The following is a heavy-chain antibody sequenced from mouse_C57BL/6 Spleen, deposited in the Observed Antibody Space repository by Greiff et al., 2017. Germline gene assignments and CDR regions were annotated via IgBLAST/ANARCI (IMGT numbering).Heavy chain of an antibody. CDR3: ASDSITRVSGPRDY. V-gene: IGHV1-81*01. Sequence: QVQLKESGAELARPGASVKLSCKASGYTFTSYGISWVKQRTGQGLEWIGEIYPRSGNTYYNEKFKGKATLTADKSSSTAYMELRSLTSEDSAVYFCASDSITRVSGPRDYWGKGTTLTVSS. D-gene: IGHD1-1*01. CDR1: GYTFTSYG. CDR2: IYPRSGNT. J-gene: IGHJ2*01.